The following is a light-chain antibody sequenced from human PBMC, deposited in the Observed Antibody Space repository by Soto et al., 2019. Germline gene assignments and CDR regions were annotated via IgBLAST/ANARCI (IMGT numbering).Light chain of an antibody. CDR2: ASS. Sequence: AIQMTQSPSSLSASVGDRVTITCRASQAIRNDLGWFQQKPGKAPKLLIYASSTLQSGVPSRFSGSGSGTDFTLTISSLQPEDFATYYCLQDYNYPYTLGQGTKLEIK. V-gene: IGKV1-6*01. CDR1: QAIRND. J-gene: IGKJ2*01. CDR3: LQDYNYPYT.